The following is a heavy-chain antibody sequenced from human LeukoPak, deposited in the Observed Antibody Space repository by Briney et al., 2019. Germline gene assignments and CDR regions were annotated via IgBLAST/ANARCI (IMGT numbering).Heavy chain of an antibody. Sequence: PGGSLRLSCAASGFTFSSFAMSWVRQAPGKGLDWVSSISGSGAGTYYADSVKGRFTISRDNSKNTLYLQMNSLRAEDTAVYYCAKDQQLVDLRVYWGQGTLVTVSS. CDR2: ISGSGAGT. CDR1: GFTFSSFA. D-gene: IGHD6-13*01. J-gene: IGHJ4*02. CDR3: AKDQQLVDLRVY. V-gene: IGHV3-23*01.